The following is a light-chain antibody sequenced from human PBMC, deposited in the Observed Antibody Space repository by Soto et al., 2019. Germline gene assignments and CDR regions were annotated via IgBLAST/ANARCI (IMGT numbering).Light chain of an antibody. V-gene: IGKV3-20*01. CDR2: GAS. J-gene: IGKJ4*01. Sequence: EIVLTQSPGTLSLSPGEGATLSCSASQSVSSSYLAWYQQKPGQARRLLIYGASSRATGIPDRFSGRGSGTDFTLTISRLEPEDFAVYYCQQYGSSPLTFGGGTKVDIK. CDR1: QSVSSSY. CDR3: QQYGSSPLT.